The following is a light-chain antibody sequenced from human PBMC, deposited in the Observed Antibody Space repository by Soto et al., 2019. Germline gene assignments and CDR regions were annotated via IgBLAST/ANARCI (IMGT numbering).Light chain of an antibody. V-gene: IGKV3D-15*01. Sequence: EIVMTQSPATLSVSPGDRAALSCKASQSVHNFLAWYQQKPGQAPRLLIYGASNRAAGIPARFSGSGSGTEFTLTISSLQPDDFVTYYCQQCNTYSLTFGGGTKVDIK. CDR3: QQCNTYSLT. CDR1: QSVHNF. CDR2: GAS. J-gene: IGKJ4*01.